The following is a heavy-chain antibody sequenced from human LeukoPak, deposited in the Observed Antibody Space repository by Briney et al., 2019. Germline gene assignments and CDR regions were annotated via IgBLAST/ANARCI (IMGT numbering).Heavy chain of an antibody. CDR1: GGTFSSYS. CDR2: IIPIFSTA. CDR3: ARKRTRDGYTY. Sequence: GASEKVSCKASGGTFSSYSISWVRQAPGQGLEWMGEIIPIFSTANYAQKFQGRVTITTNEPTSTAYMELSSLRSEDTAVYYCARKRTRDGYTYWDQGTLVTVSS. D-gene: IGHD5-24*01. V-gene: IGHV1-69*05. J-gene: IGHJ4*02.